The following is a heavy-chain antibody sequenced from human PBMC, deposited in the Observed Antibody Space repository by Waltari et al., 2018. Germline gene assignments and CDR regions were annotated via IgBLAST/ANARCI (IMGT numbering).Heavy chain of an antibody. CDR1: GYTFTGHY. V-gene: IGHV1-2*02. CDR2: ISPHSGGT. J-gene: IGHJ5*02. D-gene: IGHD3-16*01. CDR3: ARVGGGFYFDP. Sequence: QVQLVQSGAEVRKPGASVKVSCKASGYTFTGHYIHWVRQAPGQGLEWMGWISPHSGGTKYAQKVQGRVTMTRDTSISTAHMELTSLRSDDAAVYYCARVGGGFYFDPWGQGTLVTVSS.